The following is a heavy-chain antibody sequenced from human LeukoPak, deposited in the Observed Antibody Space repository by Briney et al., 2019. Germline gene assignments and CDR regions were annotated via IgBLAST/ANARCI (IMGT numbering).Heavy chain of an antibody. J-gene: IGHJ5*02. CDR2: IYHSGGA. Sequence: SETLSLTCGVSGYSISSGYQWAWIRQSPGKGLEWIGSIYHSGGAHYNPSLKSRVTISVETSKNQFSLNMYSVTAADTAVYYCARDPRWLTPDCTSTSCYENYFDPWGQGTLVTVSS. V-gene: IGHV4-38-2*02. D-gene: IGHD2-2*01. CDR3: ARDPRWLTPDCTSTSCYENYFDP. CDR1: GYSISSGYQ.